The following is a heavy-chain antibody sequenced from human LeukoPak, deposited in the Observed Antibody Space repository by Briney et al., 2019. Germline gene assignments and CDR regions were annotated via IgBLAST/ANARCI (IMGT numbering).Heavy chain of an antibody. Sequence: GGSLRLSCTACGFTFSIYAMSWVRQAPGKGLEWVSAISGSGDSTYYADSVKGRFTISRDNPKNTLYLQMNSLRAEDTAIYYCAKDLRYVGSRKDWFDPWGQGTLVTVSS. CDR3: AKDLRYVGSRKDWFDP. V-gene: IGHV3-23*01. J-gene: IGHJ5*02. D-gene: IGHD3-10*02. CDR2: ISGSGDST. CDR1: GFTFSIYA.